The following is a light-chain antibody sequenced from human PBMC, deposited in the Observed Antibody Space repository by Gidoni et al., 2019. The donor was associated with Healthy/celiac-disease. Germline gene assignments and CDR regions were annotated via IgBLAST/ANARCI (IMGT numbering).Light chain of an antibody. V-gene: IGKV3-15*01. Sequence: EIVMTQSPATLSVSPGERATLSCRASQSVSSNLAWYQQKPGQAPRLLIYGASTRATGIPARFSGSGSGTEFTLTISSLQSEDFAVYYCQQYNNYEDTFGQGTKLEIK. CDR2: GAS. CDR1: QSVSSN. J-gene: IGKJ2*01. CDR3: QQYNNYEDT.